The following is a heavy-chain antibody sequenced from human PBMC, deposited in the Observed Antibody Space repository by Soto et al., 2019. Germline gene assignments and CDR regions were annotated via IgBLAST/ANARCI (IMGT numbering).Heavy chain of an antibody. D-gene: IGHD3-22*01. Sequence: EVQLVESGGGLVQPGGSLRLSCAASGFTFSSYSMNWVRQAPGKGLEWVSYISSSSSTIYYADSVKCRFTISRDNAKNSLYLQMNSLRDEDTAVYYCARSGDSYDSSGYYYWGQGTLVTVSS. CDR3: ARSGDSYDSSGYYY. J-gene: IGHJ4*02. V-gene: IGHV3-48*02. CDR2: ISSSSSTI. CDR1: GFTFSSYS.